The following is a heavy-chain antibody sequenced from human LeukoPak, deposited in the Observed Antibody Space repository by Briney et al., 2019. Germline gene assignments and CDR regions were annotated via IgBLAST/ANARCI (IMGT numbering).Heavy chain of an antibody. CDR2: IWYDGSNK. Sequence: GPSLRLSCAASGYTFTSYGMHWVRQAPGKGLEWVAVIWYDGSNKYYADSVKGRFTISRDNSKNTLYLQMNSLRAEDTAVYYCARDEGGSYYEGVDYWGQGTLVTVSS. CDR3: ARDEGGSYYEGVDY. CDR1: GYTFTSYG. D-gene: IGHD1-26*01. V-gene: IGHV3-33*01. J-gene: IGHJ4*02.